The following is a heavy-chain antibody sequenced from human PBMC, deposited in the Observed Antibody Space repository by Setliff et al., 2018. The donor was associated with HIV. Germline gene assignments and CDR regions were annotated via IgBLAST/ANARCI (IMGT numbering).Heavy chain of an antibody. D-gene: IGHD6-19*01. V-gene: IGHV4-31*03. Sequence: PSETLSLTCSVSGDSVSSYNYYWSWIRQHPGKGLEWIGYIYYSGSSYYNPSLKSRVIMSLDTSENQFPLKLSSVTAADTAVYYCVRVPLSGWLYFDYWGQGTLVTVSS. J-gene: IGHJ4*02. CDR2: IYYSGSS. CDR1: GDSVSSYNYY. CDR3: VRVPLSGWLYFDY.